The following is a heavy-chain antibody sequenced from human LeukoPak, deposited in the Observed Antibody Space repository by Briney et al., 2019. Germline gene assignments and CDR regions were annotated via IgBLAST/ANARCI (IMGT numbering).Heavy chain of an antibody. D-gene: IGHD3-16*01. CDR2: IWYDGSNK. CDR1: GFTFSSYS. Sequence: GGSLRLSCAASGFTFSSYSMNWVRQAPGKGLEWVAVIWYDGSNKYYADSVKGRFTISRDNSKNTLYLQMNSLRAEDTAVYYCARDLLGDYSFDYWGQGTLVTVSS. J-gene: IGHJ4*02. V-gene: IGHV3-33*08. CDR3: ARDLLGDYSFDY.